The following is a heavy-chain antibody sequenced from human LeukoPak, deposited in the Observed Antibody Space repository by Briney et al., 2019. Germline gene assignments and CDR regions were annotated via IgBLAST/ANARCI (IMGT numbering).Heavy chain of an antibody. D-gene: IGHD3-16*02. CDR3: ARVKETERITFGGVIAAN. J-gene: IGHJ4*02. CDR2: IKQDGSEK. Sequence: GGSLRLSCAASGFTFSSYWMSWVRQAPGKGLEWVANIKQDGSEKYYVDSVKGRFTISRDNAKNSLYLQMNSLRAEDTAVYYCARVKETERITFGGVIAANWGQGTLVTVSS. CDR1: GFTFSSYW. V-gene: IGHV3-7*03.